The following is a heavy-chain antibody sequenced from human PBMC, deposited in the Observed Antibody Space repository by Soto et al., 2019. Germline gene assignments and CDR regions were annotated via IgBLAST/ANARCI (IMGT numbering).Heavy chain of an antibody. J-gene: IGHJ3*01. CDR3: SIGEPRRADQGEGGAFEV. Sequence: QHGGSIKISSSASTLTYCSYVRGMSWVRKAPGKGLEWVSSFSAYGGTAYYADSVKGGVTISRDTPQSTLSLQRDTLRTEDTANYYCSIGEPRRADQGEGGAFEVWGQGIMVTGSS. D-gene: IGHD3-10*01. CDR1: TLTYCSYV. V-gene: IGHV3-23*01. CDR2: FSAYGGTA.